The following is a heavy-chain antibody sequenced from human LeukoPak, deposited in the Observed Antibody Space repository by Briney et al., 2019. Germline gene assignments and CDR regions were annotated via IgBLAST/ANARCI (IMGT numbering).Heavy chain of an antibody. J-gene: IGHJ4*02. Sequence: GGSLRLSCAASGFTFSSYAMSWVRQAPGKGLEWVSAISGSGGSTYYADSVKGRFTISRDNSKNTLYLQMNSLRAEDTAVYYCAKDLGCSSTSCYGGFDYWGQGTLVTVSS. CDR3: AKDLGCSSTSCYGGFDY. CDR1: GFTFSSYA. V-gene: IGHV3-23*01. CDR2: ISGSGGST. D-gene: IGHD2-2*01.